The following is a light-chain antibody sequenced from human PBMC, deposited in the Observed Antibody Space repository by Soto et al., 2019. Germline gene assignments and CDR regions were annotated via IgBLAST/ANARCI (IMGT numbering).Light chain of an antibody. CDR2: DAT. Sequence: QSALTQPRSVSASPGQSVAISCTKTSSDFGGSEFVSWYQQQPGKAPKLIIYDATQRPSGVPDRFSGSKSGDTAFLTISGLQAEDEADYYCCSYTYTYSVFGGGTKLTVL. CDR1: SSDFGGSEF. J-gene: IGLJ3*02. CDR3: CSYTYTYSV. V-gene: IGLV2-11*01.